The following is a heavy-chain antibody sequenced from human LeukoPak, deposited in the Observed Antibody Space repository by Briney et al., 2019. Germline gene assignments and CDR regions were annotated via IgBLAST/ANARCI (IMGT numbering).Heavy chain of an antibody. CDR3: AKEEGYYYDSGGYYVEYFQH. V-gene: IGHV3-23*01. Sequence: GGSLRLSCAASGFTFNNYAMSWVRQAPGKGLEWVSAISSSGGTTYYADSVKGRFTFSRDNSKNTLYLQMNSLRAEDTAVYYCAKEEGYYYDSGGYYVEYFQHWGQGTLVTVSS. CDR1: GFTFNNYA. D-gene: IGHD3-22*01. J-gene: IGHJ1*01. CDR2: ISSSGGTT.